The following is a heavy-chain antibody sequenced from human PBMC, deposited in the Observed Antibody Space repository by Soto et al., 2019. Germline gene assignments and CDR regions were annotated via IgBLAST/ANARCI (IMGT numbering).Heavy chain of an antibody. CDR3: ARDREVVVAATLGYYYYMDV. V-gene: IGHV1-69*04. CDR1: GGTFSSYT. D-gene: IGHD2-15*01. Sequence: GASVQVSCKASGGTFSSYTISWVRQAPGQGLEWMGRIIPILGIANYAQKFQGRVTITADKSTSTAYMELSSLRSEDTAVYYCARDREVVVAATLGYYYYMDVWGKGTTVTVSS. J-gene: IGHJ6*03. CDR2: IIPILGIA.